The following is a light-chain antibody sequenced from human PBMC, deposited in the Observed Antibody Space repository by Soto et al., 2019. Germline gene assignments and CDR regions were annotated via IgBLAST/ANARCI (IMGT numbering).Light chain of an antibody. V-gene: IGKV3-15*01. J-gene: IGKJ5*01. CDR3: QQRSNWPPIT. Sequence: EIVMTQAPATLSVSPGETATLSCRASQSVSSNLAWYQQKPGQAPRLLIYGASTRATGIPARFSGSGSGTEFTLTISSLQSEDFAVYYCQQRSNWPPITFGQGTRLEIK. CDR1: QSVSSN. CDR2: GAS.